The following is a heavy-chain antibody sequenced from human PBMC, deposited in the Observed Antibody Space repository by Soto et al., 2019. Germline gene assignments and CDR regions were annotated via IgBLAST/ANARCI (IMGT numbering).Heavy chain of an antibody. CDR2: INPSGGST. V-gene: IGHV1-46*01. CDR1: GYTFTSYY. Sequence: GASVKVSCKASGYTFTSYYMHWVRQAPGQGLESMGIINPSGGSTSYAQKFQGRVTMTRDTSTSTVYMELSSLRSEDTAVYYCARIGFITITAGGMDVWGQGTTVTVSS. J-gene: IGHJ6*02. D-gene: IGHD3-3*01. CDR3: ARIGFITITAGGMDV.